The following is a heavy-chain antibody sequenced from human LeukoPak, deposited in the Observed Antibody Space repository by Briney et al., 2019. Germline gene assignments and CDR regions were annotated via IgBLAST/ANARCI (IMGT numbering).Heavy chain of an antibody. CDR2: IYYSGST. V-gene: IGHV4-39*01. J-gene: IGHJ4*02. Sequence: SETLSLTCTVSGGSLSSSSYYWGWIRQPPGKGLEWIGSIYYSGSTYYNPSLKSRVTISVDTSKNQFSLKLSSVTAADTAVYYCARSSSRIPFDYWGQGTLVTVSS. CDR3: ARSSSRIPFDY. CDR1: GGSLSSSSYY. D-gene: IGHD6-13*01.